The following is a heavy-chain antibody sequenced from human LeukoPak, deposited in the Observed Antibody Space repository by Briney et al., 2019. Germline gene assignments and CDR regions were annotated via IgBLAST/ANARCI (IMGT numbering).Heavy chain of an antibody. D-gene: IGHD5-18*01. V-gene: IGHV1-69*05. CDR3: ARGGYSYGTSFDY. J-gene: IGHJ4*02. Sequence: ASVKVSCKASGYTFTSYAISWVRQAPGQGLEWMGRIIPIFGTANYAQKFQGRVTITTDESTSTAYMELSSLRSEDTAVYYCARGGYSYGTSFDYWGQGTLVTVSS. CDR2: IIPIFGTA. CDR1: GYTFTSYA.